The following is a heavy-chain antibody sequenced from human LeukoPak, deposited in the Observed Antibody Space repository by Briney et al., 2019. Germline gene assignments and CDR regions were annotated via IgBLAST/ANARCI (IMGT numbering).Heavy chain of an antibody. CDR1: GFTLSSYW. J-gene: IGHJ4*02. CDR3: ARATRGAPTGDY. V-gene: IGHV3-7*01. Sequence: GGSLRLSCAASGFTLSSYWMSWVRQAPGKGLEWVANIKQDGSEKYYVDSVKGRFTISRDNAKNSLYLQMNSLRAEDTAVYYCARATRGAPTGDYWGQGTLVTVSS. CDR2: IKQDGSEK. D-gene: IGHD3-10*01.